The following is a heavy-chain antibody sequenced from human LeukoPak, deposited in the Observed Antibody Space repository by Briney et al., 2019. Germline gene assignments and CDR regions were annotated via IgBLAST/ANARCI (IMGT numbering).Heavy chain of an antibody. D-gene: IGHD3-22*01. CDR3: AVHQYYYDSSGYYYYYMDV. Sequence: ASVKVSCKVSGYTLTELSMHWVRQSPGKGLEGMGGFDPEDGETIYAQKLQGRVTMTEDTSTDTAYMELSSLRSGDTAVYYCAVHQYYYDSSGYYYYYMDVWGKGTTVTVSS. CDR2: FDPEDGET. J-gene: IGHJ6*03. CDR1: GYTLTELS. V-gene: IGHV1-24*01.